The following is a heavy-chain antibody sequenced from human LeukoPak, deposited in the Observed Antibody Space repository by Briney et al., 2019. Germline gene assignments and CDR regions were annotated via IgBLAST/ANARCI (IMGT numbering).Heavy chain of an antibody. J-gene: IGHJ4*02. Sequence: PGGSLRLSCAASGFTFSSYAMSWVRQAPGKGLEWVSAISGSGGSTYYADSVKGRFTISRDNSKNTLYLQMNSLRAEDTAVYYCAKAERVVPAAPTDYWGQETLVTVSS. CDR1: GFTFSSYA. V-gene: IGHV3-23*01. D-gene: IGHD2-2*01. CDR3: AKAERVVPAAPTDY. CDR2: ISGSGGST.